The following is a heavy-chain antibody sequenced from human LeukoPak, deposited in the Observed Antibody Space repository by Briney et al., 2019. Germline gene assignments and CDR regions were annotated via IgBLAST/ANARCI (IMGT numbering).Heavy chain of an antibody. CDR2: IYSGGST. V-gene: IGHV3-66*01. CDR1: EFSVGSNY. D-gene: IGHD4-17*01. J-gene: IGHJ4*02. CDR3: AKGGTSVTRYVDY. Sequence: GGSLRFPCAASEFSVGSNYMTWVRQAPGKGLEWVSLIYSGGSTYYADSVKGRFTISRDNSKNTLYLQMNSLRAEDTAVYYCAKGGTSVTRYVDYWGQGTLVTVSS.